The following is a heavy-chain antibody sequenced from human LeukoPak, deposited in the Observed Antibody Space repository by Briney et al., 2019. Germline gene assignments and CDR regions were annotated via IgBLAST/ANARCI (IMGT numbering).Heavy chain of an antibody. J-gene: IGHJ4*02. D-gene: IGHD6-13*01. CDR1: GGSISSGGYY. CDR2: IYYSGST. Sequence: SETLSLTCTVSGGSISSGGYYWSWIRQHPGKGLEWIGYIYYSGSTYYNPSLKSRVTISVDTSKNQFSLKLSSVTAADTAVYYCARGSWYRGYYFDYWGQGTLVTVSS. V-gene: IGHV4-31*03. CDR3: ARGSWYRGYYFDY.